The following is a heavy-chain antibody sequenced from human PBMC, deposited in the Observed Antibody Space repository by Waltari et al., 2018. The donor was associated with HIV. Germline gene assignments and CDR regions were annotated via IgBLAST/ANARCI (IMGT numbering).Heavy chain of an antibody. CDR1: GFTFPRYI. V-gene: IGHV3-21*01. CDR2: ISSSSSSYI. J-gene: IGHJ4*02. Sequence: EVQLVESGGGLVKPGGSLRLSCAASGFTFPRYIMSWVRQAPGKGLEWVSSISSSSSSYIFYTDSVKGRFTISRDNAKNSLYLQMDSLRDEDTAVYYCAREMATVYVDYWGQGTLVTVSS. D-gene: IGHD5-12*01. CDR3: AREMATVYVDY.